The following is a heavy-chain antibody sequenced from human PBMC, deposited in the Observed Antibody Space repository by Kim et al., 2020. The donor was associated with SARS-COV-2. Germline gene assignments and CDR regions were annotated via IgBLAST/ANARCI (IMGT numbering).Heavy chain of an antibody. CDR2: INHSGSS. D-gene: IGHD4-4*01. Sequence: SETLSLTCAVYGGSFSGYYWSWIRQPPGKGLEWIGEINHSGSSNYNPSLKSRVTISVDTSKNQFSLKLSSVTAADTAVYYCARSNSYYYYYGMDVWGQGT. V-gene: IGHV4-34*01. J-gene: IGHJ6*02. CDR1: GGSFSGYY. CDR3: ARSNSYYYYYGMDV.